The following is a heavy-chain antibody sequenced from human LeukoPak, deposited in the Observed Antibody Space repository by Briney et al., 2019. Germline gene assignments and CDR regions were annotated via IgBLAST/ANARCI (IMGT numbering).Heavy chain of an antibody. V-gene: IGHV3-30*18. D-gene: IGHD1-26*01. CDR3: AKGSAGGGSYLSYFDY. CDR1: GFTFSSYG. CDR2: ISYDGSNK. J-gene: IGHJ4*02. Sequence: GGSLRLSCAASGFTFSSYGMHWVRQAPGKGLEWVVVISYDGSNKYYADSMKGRFTISRDNSKNTLCLQMNSLRAEDTAVYYCAKGSAGGGSYLSYFDYWGQGTLVTVSS.